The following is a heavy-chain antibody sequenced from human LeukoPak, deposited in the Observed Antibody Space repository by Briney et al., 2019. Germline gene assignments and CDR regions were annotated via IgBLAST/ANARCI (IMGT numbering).Heavy chain of an antibody. J-gene: IGHJ4*02. CDR2: ISYDGSNK. CDR3: ARDSEYYYGSGSYYAFDY. D-gene: IGHD3-10*01. Sequence: GGSLRLSCEASGFTFDRYTLHWVRQAPGKGLQWVALISYDGSNKYYADSVKGRFTISRDNSKNTLYLQMNSLRAEDTAVYYCARDSEYYYGSGSYYAFDYWGQGTLVTVSS. V-gene: IGHV3-30-3*01. CDR1: GFTFDRYT.